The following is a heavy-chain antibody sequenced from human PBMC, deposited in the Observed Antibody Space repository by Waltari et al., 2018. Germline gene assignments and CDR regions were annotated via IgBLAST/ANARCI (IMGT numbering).Heavy chain of an antibody. J-gene: IGHJ5*02. V-gene: IGHV1-24*01. Sequence: QVQLVQSGAAVKKPGASVKVSCKVSGYTLPELSMHWVRHAPGKGLEWMGGFDPEDGETIYAQKFQGRVTMTEDTSTDTAYMELSSLRSEDTAVYYCATAVVQGVGENWFDPWGQGTLVTVSS. CDR3: ATAVVQGVGENWFDP. CDR2: FDPEDGET. D-gene: IGHD3-10*01. CDR1: GYTLPELS.